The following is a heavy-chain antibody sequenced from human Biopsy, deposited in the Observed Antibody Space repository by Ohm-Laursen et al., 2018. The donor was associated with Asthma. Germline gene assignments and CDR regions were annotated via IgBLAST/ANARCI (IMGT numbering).Heavy chain of an antibody. CDR3: ARDQYDISFATYGMDV. CDR1: GFTFRRYW. Sequence: SLRLSCSASGFTFRRYWMHWVRQAPGKGLVWVSRINDDGTSTTYADSVTARFTISRDNAKNMLYLQMKSLRADDTAVYYCARDQYDISFATYGMDVWGQGTTVTVSS. V-gene: IGHV3-74*01. J-gene: IGHJ6*02. D-gene: IGHD3-9*01. CDR2: INDDGTST.